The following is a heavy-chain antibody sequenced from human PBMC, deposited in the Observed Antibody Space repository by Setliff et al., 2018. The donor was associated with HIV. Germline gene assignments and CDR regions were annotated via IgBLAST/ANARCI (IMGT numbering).Heavy chain of an antibody. CDR2: IIPIFGTA. J-gene: IGHJ4*02. V-gene: IGHV1-69*13. Sequence: SVNVSCKASGGTFSSYVISWVRQAPGQGLEWMGGIIPIFGTANYAQKFQGRVTITADESTSTAYMELSSLRSEDTAVYYFARGATITYYFDYWGQGTLVTVSS. CDR3: ARGATITYYFDY. CDR1: GGTFSSYV. D-gene: IGHD5-12*01.